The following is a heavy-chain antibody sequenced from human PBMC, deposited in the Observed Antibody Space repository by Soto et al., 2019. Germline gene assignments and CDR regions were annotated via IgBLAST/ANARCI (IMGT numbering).Heavy chain of an antibody. CDR2: IYYSGST. CDR3: ARANSQNDFWSGWDWFDP. V-gene: IGHV4-31*03. J-gene: IGHJ5*02. Sequence: SETLSLTCTVSGGSISSGGYYRSWIRQHPGKGLEWIGYIYYSGSTYYNPSLKSRVTISVDTSKNQFSLKLSSVTAADTAVYYCARANSQNDFWSGWDWFDPWGQGTLVTVSS. CDR1: GGSISSGGYY. D-gene: IGHD3-3*01.